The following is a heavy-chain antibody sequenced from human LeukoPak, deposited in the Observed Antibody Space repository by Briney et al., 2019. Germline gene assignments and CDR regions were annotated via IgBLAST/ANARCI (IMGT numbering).Heavy chain of an antibody. D-gene: IGHD4/OR15-4a*01. CDR2: INAGNGNT. Sequence: ASVKVSCKASGYTFTGYYMHWVRQAPGQGLEWMGWINAGNGNTKYSQKFQGRVTITRDTSASTAYMELSSLRSEDTAVYYCARSAPYYYYGMDVWGQGTTVTVSS. CDR3: ARSAPYYYYGMDV. V-gene: IGHV1-3*01. CDR1: GYTFTGYY. J-gene: IGHJ6*02.